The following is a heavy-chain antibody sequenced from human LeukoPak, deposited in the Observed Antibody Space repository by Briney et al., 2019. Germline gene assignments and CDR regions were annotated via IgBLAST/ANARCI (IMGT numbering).Heavy chain of an antibody. J-gene: IGHJ6*02. CDR1: GFTFSSYA. Sequence: GGSLRLSCAASGFTFSSYAMHWVRQAPGKGLEWVAVISYDGSNKYYADSVKGRFTISRDNSKKPLYLQMNSLRAEDTAVYYCARSPYLTIIGVVEHYGMDVWGQGTTVTVSS. CDR2: ISYDGSNK. V-gene: IGHV3-30-3*01. D-gene: IGHD3-3*01. CDR3: ARSPYLTIIGVVEHYGMDV.